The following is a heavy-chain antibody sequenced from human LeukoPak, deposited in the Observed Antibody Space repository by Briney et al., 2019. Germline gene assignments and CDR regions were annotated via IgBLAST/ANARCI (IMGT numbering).Heavy chain of an antibody. V-gene: IGHV3-30*02. Sequence: GGSLRLSCAASGFTFSNYGIHWVRQAPGKGLEWVAFIRYDGSDKYYAEFVKGRFTISRDNSKNTLYLQMNSLRAEDTAVYYCAKQAVAGRLGYYFDYWGQGTLVTVSS. CDR1: GFTFSNYG. J-gene: IGHJ4*02. CDR3: AKQAVAGRLGYYFDY. D-gene: IGHD6-19*01. CDR2: IRYDGSDK.